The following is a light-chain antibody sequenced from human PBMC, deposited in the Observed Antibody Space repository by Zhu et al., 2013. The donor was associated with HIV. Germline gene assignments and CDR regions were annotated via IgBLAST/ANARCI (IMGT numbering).Light chain of an antibody. J-gene: IGKJ1*01. Sequence: DIVLTQSPGTLSLSPGERATLFCWASQSVSRGYLAWYQQKPGQAPRLLIYGASTRATGIPARFSGSVSGSEFTLTISSLQSEDFAVYYCQQYHKWPQTFGQGTKVEFK. CDR1: QSVSRGY. CDR2: GAS. CDR3: QQYHKWPQT. V-gene: IGKV3-15*01.